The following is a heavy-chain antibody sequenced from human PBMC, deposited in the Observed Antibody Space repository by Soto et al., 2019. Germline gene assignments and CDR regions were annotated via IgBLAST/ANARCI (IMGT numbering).Heavy chain of an antibody. D-gene: IGHD6-6*01. J-gene: IGHJ4*02. V-gene: IGHV3-30*18. CDR2: ISYDGSNQ. Sequence: QVQLVESGGGVVKPGRSLRLSCVASGFTFNSYGMHWVRQAPGKGLEWVAFISYDGSNQYYADSVKGQFTISREHSKMTRYIELDSLRAEDTGVYHCEQAALYSCSHGRKLDYLGQGTLVNVSS. CDR1: GFTFNSYG. CDR3: EQAALYSCSHGRKLDY.